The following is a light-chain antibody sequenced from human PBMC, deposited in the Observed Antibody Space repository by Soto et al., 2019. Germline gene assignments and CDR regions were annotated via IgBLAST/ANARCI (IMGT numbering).Light chain of an antibody. CDR3: SSHTSGSTRV. CDR1: SGDVGGYDY. Sequence: QSALTQPASVSGSPGQSIAISCTGTSGDVGGYDYVSWYQQHPDKAPKLMIYEVTKRPSWVSNRFSGSKSGNTASLTISGLQPEDAADYCSSHTSGSTRVFGSGTKVTVL. CDR2: EVT. V-gene: IGLV2-14*01. J-gene: IGLJ1*01.